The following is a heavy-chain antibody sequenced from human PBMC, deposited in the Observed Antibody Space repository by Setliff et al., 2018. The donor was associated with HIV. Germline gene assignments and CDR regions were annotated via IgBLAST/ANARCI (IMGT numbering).Heavy chain of an antibody. D-gene: IGHD5-18*01. CDR3: ATGGYSYGWGYYFDY. J-gene: IGHJ4*02. Sequence: SVKVSCKASGGTFSSYAISWVRQAPGQGLEWMGGIIPIFGTANYAQKFQGRVTITTDESTSTAYMELSSLRTEDTAVYYCATGGYSYGWGYYFDYWGQGTLVTVSS. CDR2: IIPIFGTA. V-gene: IGHV1-69*05. CDR1: GGTFSSYA.